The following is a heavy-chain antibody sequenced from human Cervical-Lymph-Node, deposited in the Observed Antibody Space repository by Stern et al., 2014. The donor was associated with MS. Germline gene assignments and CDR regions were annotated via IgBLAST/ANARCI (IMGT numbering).Heavy chain of an antibody. V-gene: IGHV3-7*01. J-gene: IGHJ4*02. D-gene: IGHD3-3*01. CDR3: AKLRFLEWLLTGYFDY. CDR1: GFTLSSYW. Sequence: EVQLVESGGGLVQPGGSLRLSCAASGFTLSSYWMSWVRQAPGKGLECVAYIKQDGSEKYYVDSVKGRFTISRDNAKNSLYLQMNSLRAEDTAVYFCAKLRFLEWLLTGYFDYWGQGTPVTVSS. CDR2: IKQDGSEK.